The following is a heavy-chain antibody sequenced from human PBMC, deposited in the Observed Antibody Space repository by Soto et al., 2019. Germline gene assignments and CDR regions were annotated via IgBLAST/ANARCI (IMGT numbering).Heavy chain of an antibody. J-gene: IGHJ1*01. CDR1: GGSISSGDYY. D-gene: IGHD3-10*01. Sequence: QVQLQESGPGLVKPSQTLSLTCTVSGGSISSGDYYWSWIRQPPGKGLEWIGYIYYSGSTYYNPSLKIRVTISVDTSKNQFSLKLRSVTAADTAVYYCAIGITMVRGVIIQYCQHWGQCTLVTVSS. CDR3: AIGITMVRGVIIQYCQH. V-gene: IGHV4-30-4*01. CDR2: IYYSGST.